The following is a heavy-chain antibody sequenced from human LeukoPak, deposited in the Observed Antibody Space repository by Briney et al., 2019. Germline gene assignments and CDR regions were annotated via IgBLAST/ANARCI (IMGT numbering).Heavy chain of an antibody. CDR3: AKDKIQLWLLNGRMPWFDP. D-gene: IGHD5-18*01. V-gene: IGHV3-48*03. Sequence: QTGGSLRLSCAASGFTFSSYEMNWVRQAPGKGLEWVSYISSSGSTIYYADSVKGRFTISRDNSKNTLYLQMNSLRAEDTAVYYCAKDKIQLWLLNGRMPWFDPWGQGTLVTVSS. J-gene: IGHJ5*02. CDR1: GFTFSSYE. CDR2: ISSSGSTI.